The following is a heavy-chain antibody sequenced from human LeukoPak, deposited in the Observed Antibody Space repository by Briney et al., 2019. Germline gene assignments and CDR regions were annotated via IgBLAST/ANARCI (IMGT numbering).Heavy chain of an antibody. CDR1: GDSVSRNTAG. D-gene: IGHD3-22*01. V-gene: IGHV6-1*01. CDR3: ARVGSSGYDDAFDI. J-gene: IGHJ3*02. Sequence: SQTLSLTCAISGDSVSRNTAGWNWIRQSPSRGLEWLGRTYYRSKWYSDFAPSVRNRITINPDTSKNQFSLQLNSVTPEDTAVYYCARVGSSGYDDAFDIWGQGTMVTVSS. CDR2: TYYRSKWYS.